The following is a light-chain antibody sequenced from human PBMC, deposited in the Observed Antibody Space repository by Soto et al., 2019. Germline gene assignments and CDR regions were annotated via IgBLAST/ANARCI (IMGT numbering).Light chain of an antibody. CDR2: TVS. CDR1: QSLIFDDGNTY. J-gene: IGKJ1*01. Sequence: VVMTQSPLSLPFPLGQPAAISCRSSQSLIFDDGNTYLSWFHQRPGQSPRRLIYTVSNRSSGVPDRLNSSGWGTDWRLRISRLEAEDVGVYYWMQSRHWPWTLGPRTQVDI. V-gene: IGKV2-30*01. CDR3: MQSRHWPWT.